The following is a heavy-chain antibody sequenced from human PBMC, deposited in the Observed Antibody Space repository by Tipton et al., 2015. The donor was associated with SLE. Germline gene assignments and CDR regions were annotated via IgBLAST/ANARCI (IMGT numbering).Heavy chain of an antibody. V-gene: IGHV4-59*01. D-gene: IGHD3-16*01. Sequence: TLSLTCTVSGASISSYSWSWIRQPPGKGLEWIGFMHYSGTTNYNPSLKSRVTISIDTSKKQLSLKLRSVTAADTAVYYCARGGLGYGMDVWGQGTAVTVSS. CDR1: GASISSYS. CDR3: ARGGLGYGMDV. J-gene: IGHJ6*02. CDR2: MHYSGTT.